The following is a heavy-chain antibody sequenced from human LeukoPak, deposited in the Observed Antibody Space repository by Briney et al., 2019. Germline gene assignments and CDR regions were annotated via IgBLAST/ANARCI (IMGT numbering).Heavy chain of an antibody. CDR2: IFYSGRT. CDR1: GGSISSYY. CDR3: ARAKYSGYANDY. Sequence: RTSETLSLTCTVSGGSISSYYWNWIRQPPGKGLERIGYIFYSGRTNYNPSLKSRVTISVDTSKNRFSLRLTSVTAADTAVYYCARAKYSGYANDYWGQGTLVTVSS. D-gene: IGHD5-12*01. V-gene: IGHV4-59*01. J-gene: IGHJ4*02.